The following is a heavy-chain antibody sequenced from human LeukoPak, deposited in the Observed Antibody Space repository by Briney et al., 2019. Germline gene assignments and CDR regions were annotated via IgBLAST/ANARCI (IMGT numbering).Heavy chain of an antibody. D-gene: IGHD6-13*01. CDR3: ASSDPFSSSYAFDI. CDR1: GGSISSYY. CDR2: IYYSGST. Sequence: SETLSLTCTVSGGSISSYYWSWIRQPPGKGLEWIGYIYYSGSTNYNPSLKSRVTISVDTSKNQFSLKLSFVTAADTAVYYCASSDPFSSSYAFDIWGQGTMVTVSS. V-gene: IGHV4-59*01. J-gene: IGHJ3*02.